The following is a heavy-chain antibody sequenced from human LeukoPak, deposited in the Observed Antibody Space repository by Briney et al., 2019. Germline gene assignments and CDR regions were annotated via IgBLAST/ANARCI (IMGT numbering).Heavy chain of an antibody. D-gene: IGHD3-22*01. CDR2: INPDGSTT. J-gene: IGHJ5*02. CDR3: ARVLSGSWDWFDP. V-gene: IGHV3-74*03. Sequence: GESLRLSSAASGFTFSRYWIHWVRQVPGKGLEWVSRINPDGSTTTYADSVEGRLIISRDNAENTAYLQVNSLRAEDTAMYYCARVLSGSWDWFDPWGQGTLVTVSS. CDR1: GFTFSRYW.